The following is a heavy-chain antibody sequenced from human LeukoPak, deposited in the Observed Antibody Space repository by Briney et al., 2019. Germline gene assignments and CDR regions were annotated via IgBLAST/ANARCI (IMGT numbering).Heavy chain of an antibody. CDR2: INHSGST. J-gene: IGHJ5*02. D-gene: IGHD6-13*01. Sequence: PSETLSLTCAVYGGSFSGYYWSLIRQPPGKGLEWIGEINHSGSTNYNPSLKSRVTISVDTSKNQFSLKLSSVTAADTAVYYCARSAGVCSSSCPNWFDPWGQGTLVTVSS. V-gene: IGHV4-34*01. CDR3: ARSAGVCSSSCPNWFDP. CDR1: GGSFSGYY.